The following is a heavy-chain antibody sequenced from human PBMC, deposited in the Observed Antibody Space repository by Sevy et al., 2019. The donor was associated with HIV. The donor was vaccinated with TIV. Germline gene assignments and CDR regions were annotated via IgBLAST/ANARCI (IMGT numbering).Heavy chain of an antibody. CDR2: ISWNSGSI. J-gene: IGHJ4*01. CDR3: ARDRDDGYCTNGVCFNFDN. Sequence: GGSLILSCAASGFTFDDYAMHWVRQAPGKGLEWVSGISWNSGSIDYADSVKGRFTISRDNAKNSLYLQMKSLRADDTALYYGARDRDDGYCTNGVCFNFDNWGQGTLVTVSS. D-gene: IGHD2-8*01. V-gene: IGHV3-9*01. CDR1: GFTFDDYA.